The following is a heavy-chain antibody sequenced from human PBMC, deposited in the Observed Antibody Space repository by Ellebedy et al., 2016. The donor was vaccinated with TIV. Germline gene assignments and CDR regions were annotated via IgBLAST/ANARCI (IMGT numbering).Heavy chain of an antibody. Sequence: PGGSLRLSCAASGFTFSSYAMSWVRQAPGKGLECVSAISGSGGSTYYADSVKGRFTISRDNSKNTLYLQMNSLRAEDTAVYYCAKAYCSSTSCKEVYYYYGMDVWGQGTTVTVSS. V-gene: IGHV3-23*01. J-gene: IGHJ6*02. CDR3: AKAYCSSTSCKEVYYYYGMDV. D-gene: IGHD2-2*01. CDR1: GFTFSSYA. CDR2: ISGSGGST.